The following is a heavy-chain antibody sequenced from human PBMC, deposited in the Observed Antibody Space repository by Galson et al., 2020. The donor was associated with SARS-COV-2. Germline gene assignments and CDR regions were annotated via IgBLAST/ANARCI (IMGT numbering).Heavy chain of an antibody. CDR3: ARDNAKGFCSGVSCYSDIWGAFDI. D-gene: IGHD2-15*01. CDR1: GGSISSGGYY. V-gene: IGHV4-31*03. J-gene: IGHJ3*02. CDR2: IYYSGST. Sequence: SETLSLTCTVSGGSISSGGYYWSWIRQHPGKGLEWIGYIYYSGSTYYNPSLKSRVTISVDTSKNQFSLKLSSVTAADTAVYYCARDNAKGFCSGVSCYSDIWGAFDIWGQGTMVTVSS.